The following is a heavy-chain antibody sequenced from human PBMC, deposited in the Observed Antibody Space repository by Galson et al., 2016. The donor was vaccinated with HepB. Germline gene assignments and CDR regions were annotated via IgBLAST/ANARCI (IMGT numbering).Heavy chain of an antibody. V-gene: IGHV3-23*01. CDR1: GFTFSTFA. CDR3: ATEYVLRSLESSSYYFYGLDV. CDR2: INGGGGKT. Sequence: SLRLSCAASGFTFSTFAMTWVRQAPGTGLERVSTINGGGGKTHHADSVKGRLTISRDNSKNTLYLEMNSLRAEDTAIYYCATEYVLRSLESSSYYFYGLDVWGQGTAVTVSS. D-gene: IGHD3-3*01. J-gene: IGHJ6*02.